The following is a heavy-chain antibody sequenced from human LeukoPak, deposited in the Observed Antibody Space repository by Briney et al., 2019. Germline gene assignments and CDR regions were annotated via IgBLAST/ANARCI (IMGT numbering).Heavy chain of an antibody. V-gene: IGHV1-69*13. CDR1: GGTFSSYA. Sequence: ASVNVSCKASGGTFSSYAISWVRQAPGQGLEWMGGIIPIFGTANYAQKFQGRVTITADESTSTAYMELSSLRSEDTAVYYCARDLYDSSGYRNRRDYWGQGTLVTVSS. CDR2: IIPIFGTA. D-gene: IGHD3-22*01. J-gene: IGHJ4*02. CDR3: ARDLYDSSGYRNRRDY.